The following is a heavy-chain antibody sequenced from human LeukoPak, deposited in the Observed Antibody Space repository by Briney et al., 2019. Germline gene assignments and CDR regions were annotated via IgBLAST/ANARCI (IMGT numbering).Heavy chain of an antibody. J-gene: IGHJ4*02. CDR3: ARGPSGYHNT. Sequence: GGTLRLSCVASGFTFSSYGMSWVRQAPGKGLEWVANIKQDGSEKDYVDSVKGRFTISRDNAKNTLYLQMNSLRAEDTAVYYCARGPSGYHNTGGQGTLVTVSS. D-gene: IGHD5-12*01. CDR1: GFTFSSYG. V-gene: IGHV3-7*01. CDR2: IKQDGSEK.